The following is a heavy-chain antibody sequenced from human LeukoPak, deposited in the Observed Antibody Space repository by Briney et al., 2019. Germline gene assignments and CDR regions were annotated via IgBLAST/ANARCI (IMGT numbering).Heavy chain of an antibody. CDR3: VRDPSGSGFAFDS. D-gene: IGHD1-1*01. V-gene: IGHV3-7*01. CDR1: GFPFSSYW. CDR2: IKQDGSKK. Sequence: PGGSLRLSCVASGFPFSSYWMTWVRQAPGKGLEWVANIKQDGSKKSYVDSVKGRFTISRDNAKNSLYLQMNSLRAEDTAVYYCVRDPSGSGFAFDSWGQGALVTVSS. J-gene: IGHJ4*02.